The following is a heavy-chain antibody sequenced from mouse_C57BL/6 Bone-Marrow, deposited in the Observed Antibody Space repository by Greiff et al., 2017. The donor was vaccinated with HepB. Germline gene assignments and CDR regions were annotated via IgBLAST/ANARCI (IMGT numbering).Heavy chain of an antibody. V-gene: IGHV5-9-1*02. CDR3: TRDWGYGSSHWYFDV. CDR1: GFTFSSYA. CDR2: ISSGGDYI. Sequence: EVQGVESGEGLVKPGGSLKLSCAASGFTFSSYAMSWARQTPEKRLEWVAYISSGGDYIYYADTVKGRFTISRDNARNTLYLQMSSLKSEDTAMYYCTRDWGYGSSHWYFDVWGTGTTVTVSS. D-gene: IGHD1-1*01. J-gene: IGHJ1*03.